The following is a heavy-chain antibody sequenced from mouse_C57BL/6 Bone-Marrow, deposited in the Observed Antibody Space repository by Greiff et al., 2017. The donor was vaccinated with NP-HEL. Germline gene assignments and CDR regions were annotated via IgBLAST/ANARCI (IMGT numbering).Heavy chain of an antibody. V-gene: IGHV7-1*01. CDR2: SRNKANDYTT. J-gene: IGHJ3*01. CDR3: ARGITTVVATPAWFAY. Sequence: VQVVESGGGLVQSGRSLRLSCATSGFTFSDFYMEWVRQAPGKGLEWIAASRNKANDYTTEYSASVKGRFIVSRDTSQSILYLQMNALRAEDTAIYYCARGITTVVATPAWFAYWGQGTLVTVSA. D-gene: IGHD1-1*01. CDR1: GFTFSDFY.